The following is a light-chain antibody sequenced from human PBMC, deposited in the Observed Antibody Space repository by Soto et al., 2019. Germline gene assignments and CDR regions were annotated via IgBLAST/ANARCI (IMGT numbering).Light chain of an antibody. CDR3: QQSLTIPYA. V-gene: IGKV1-39*01. CDR2: AAS. Sequence: DIQMTQSPSSLSASVRDRVTITCRASQTISTHLNWYQQKPGKAPKLLIYAASTLQSGVPSRFSGSGSGTDFTLTINSLQPEDFATYYCQQSLTIPYAFGQGTKREIK. J-gene: IGKJ2*01. CDR1: QTISTH.